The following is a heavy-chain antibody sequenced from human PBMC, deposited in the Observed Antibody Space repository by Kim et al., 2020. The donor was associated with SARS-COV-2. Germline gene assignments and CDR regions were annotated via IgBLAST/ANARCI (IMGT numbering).Heavy chain of an antibody. V-gene: IGHV3-23*01. J-gene: IGHJ3*01. CDR3: AKDASGSYPDASDV. D-gene: IGHD3-10*01. Sequence: ADSVKGRFTISRDNSKNTLYLQMNSLTVEDTAKYYCAKDASGSYPDASDVWGQGTMVTVS.